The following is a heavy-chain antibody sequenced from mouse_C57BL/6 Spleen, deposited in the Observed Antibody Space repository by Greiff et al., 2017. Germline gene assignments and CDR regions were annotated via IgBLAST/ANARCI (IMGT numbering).Heavy chain of an antibody. V-gene: IGHV3-1*01. CDR1: GYSITSGYD. CDR3: ARDRGFTTVVAPYFDV. Sequence: EVKVEESGPGMVKPSQSLSLTCTVTGYSITSGYDWHWIRHFPGNKLEWMGYISYSGSTNYNPSLQSRISITHDTSKNHFFLKLNSVTTEDTATYYCARDRGFTTVVAPYFDVWGTGTLVTVS. J-gene: IGHJ1*03. D-gene: IGHD1-1*01. CDR2: ISYSGST.